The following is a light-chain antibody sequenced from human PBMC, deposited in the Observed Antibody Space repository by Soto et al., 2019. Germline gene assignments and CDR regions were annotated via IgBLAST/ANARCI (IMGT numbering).Light chain of an antibody. CDR1: QTISSW. V-gene: IGKV1-5*03. CDR2: KAS. J-gene: IGKJ1*01. Sequence: DIRMTQSPSTLSGSLGDRVTITWGASQTISSWLAWYQQKTGKAPKLLIYKASTLKSGVPSRFSGSGSGTEFNLTISSLQTDDFTTYYCQHYNSYSEAFGQGTKVDIK. CDR3: QHYNSYSEA.